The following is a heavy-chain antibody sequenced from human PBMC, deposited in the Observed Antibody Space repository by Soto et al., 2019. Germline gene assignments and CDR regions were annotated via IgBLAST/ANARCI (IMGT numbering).Heavy chain of an antibody. J-gene: IGHJ6*02. CDR2: IYPGDSDT. V-gene: IGHV5-51*01. Sequence: GESLKISCKGSGYSFTSYWIGWVRQMPGKGLEWMGIIYPGDSDTRYSPSFQGQVTISADKSISTAYLQWSSLKASDTAMYYCARTGLTLYYYYGMDVWGQGTTVTVSS. CDR1: GYSFTSYW. D-gene: IGHD3-16*01. CDR3: ARTGLTLYYYYGMDV.